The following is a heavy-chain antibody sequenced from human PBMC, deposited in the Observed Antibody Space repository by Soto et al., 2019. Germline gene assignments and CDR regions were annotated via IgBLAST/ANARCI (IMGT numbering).Heavy chain of an antibody. Sequence: PGGSLRLSFAASGFTFSNYAMNWVRQGPGKGPEWVSSISGSGGDTHYTNSVKGRFTISRDNSKNTLYLQMDSLTGEDTALYYCAKNLGSHNVFDIWGQGTVVTVSS. CDR1: GFTFSNYA. CDR2: ISGSGGDT. CDR3: AKNLGSHNVFDI. J-gene: IGHJ3*02. V-gene: IGHV3-23*01. D-gene: IGHD1-20*01.